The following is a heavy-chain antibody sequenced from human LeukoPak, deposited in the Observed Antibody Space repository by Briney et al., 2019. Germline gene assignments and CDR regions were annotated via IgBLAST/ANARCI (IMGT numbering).Heavy chain of an antibody. J-gene: IGHJ6*03. Sequence: SETLSLTCTVSGGSISGDFWSWIRQPPGKGLEWLGYMYYSGSTDYNPSLKSRVTMSMDTSKNQFSLKLYSVTAADTAVYYCAGRSYSSYYYYMDVWGKGTTVAVSS. CDR2: MYYSGST. V-gene: IGHV4-59*01. CDR3: AGRSYSSYYYYMDV. CDR1: GGSISGDF. D-gene: IGHD3-10*01.